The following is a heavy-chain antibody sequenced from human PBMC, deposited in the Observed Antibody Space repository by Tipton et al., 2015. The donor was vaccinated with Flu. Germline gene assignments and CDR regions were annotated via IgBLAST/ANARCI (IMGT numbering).Heavy chain of an antibody. CDR3: ARGPGFGGVMAREY. D-gene: IGHD3-16*01. Sequence: QLVQSGGGLIQPGGSLRLSCAASGFTVSSKYISWVRQTPGKELEWVAVIFSDDKTYYADSVKGRFTISRDNSKNILYLHMNSLRVDDTAVYYCARGPGFGGVMAREYWGQGTLVTVAS. V-gene: IGHV3-53*01. J-gene: IGHJ4*02. CDR1: GFTVSSKY. CDR2: IFSDDKT.